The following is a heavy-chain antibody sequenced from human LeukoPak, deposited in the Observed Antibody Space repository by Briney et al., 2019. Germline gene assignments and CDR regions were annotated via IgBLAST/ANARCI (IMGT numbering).Heavy chain of an antibody. V-gene: IGHV4-34*01. CDR2: INHSGST. CDR3: ARHIFGHLFDY. J-gene: IGHJ4*02. CDR1: GGSFSGYY. D-gene: IGHD3-3*02. Sequence: SETLSLTCAVYGGSFSGYYWSWIRQPPGKGLEWIGEINHSGSTNYNPSLKSRVAVSLDTSRDQVSLMLSSVTAADTAVYYCARHIFGHLFDYWGQGTLVLVSS.